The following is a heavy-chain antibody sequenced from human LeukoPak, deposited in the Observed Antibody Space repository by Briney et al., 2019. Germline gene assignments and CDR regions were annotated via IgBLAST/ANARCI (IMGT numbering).Heavy chain of an antibody. CDR1: GGSISSGAYY. J-gene: IGHJ5*02. D-gene: IGHD3-22*01. CDR2: IDWDDNK. Sequence: TLSLTCTVSGGSISSGAYYWSWIRQHPGKALEWLAVIDWDDNKYYSTSLKTRLTISKDTSKNQVVLTMTNMDPVDTATYYCARMTYYDSSGYSWFDPWGQGTLVTVSS. V-gene: IGHV2-70*01. CDR3: ARMTYYDSSGYSWFDP.